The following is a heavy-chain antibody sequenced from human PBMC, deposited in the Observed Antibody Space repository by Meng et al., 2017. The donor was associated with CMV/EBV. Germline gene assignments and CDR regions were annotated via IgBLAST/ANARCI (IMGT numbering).Heavy chain of an antibody. V-gene: IGHV3-21*01. Sequence: GESLKISCAASGFTFSSYSMNWVRQAPGKGLEWVSSISSSSSYIYYADSVKGRFTISRDNAKNSLYLQMNSLRAEDTAVYDCAREPENPYSGYYYYYGMDVWGQGTTVTVSS. D-gene: IGHD2-15*01. CDR3: AREPENPYSGYYYYYGMDV. CDR1: GFTFSSYS. J-gene: IGHJ6*02. CDR2: ISSSSSYI.